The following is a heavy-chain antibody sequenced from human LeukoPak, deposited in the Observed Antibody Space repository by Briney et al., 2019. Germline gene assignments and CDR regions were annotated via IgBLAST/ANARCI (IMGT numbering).Heavy chain of an antibody. D-gene: IGHD6-19*01. CDR1: GFTFSNYW. J-gene: IGHJ4*02. Sequence: AGGSLRLSCAASGFTFSNYWINWVRRAPGKGLEWVANIKEDGSEKNYVDSVKGRFTISRDNAKNSLYLQMSSLRAEDTAVYYCARDPLIAVAGIYFDYWGQGTLVTVSS. CDR3: ARDPLIAVAGIYFDY. CDR2: IKEDGSEK. V-gene: IGHV3-7*05.